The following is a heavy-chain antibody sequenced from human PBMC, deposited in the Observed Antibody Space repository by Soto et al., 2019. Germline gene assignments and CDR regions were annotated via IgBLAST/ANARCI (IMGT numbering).Heavy chain of an antibody. D-gene: IGHD2-2*02. Sequence: GEPLKISCNVSGDMFTKYWSGWVRQKPGKGLEWMGIIYYDDSDTRYSPSFQGQVTMSADKSSSTAYLQWSSLKASDTAMYYCARAAIPDNWFDPWGQGTLVTVSS. J-gene: IGHJ5*02. CDR2: IYYDDSDT. CDR1: GDMFTKYW. V-gene: IGHV5-51*01. CDR3: ARAAIPDNWFDP.